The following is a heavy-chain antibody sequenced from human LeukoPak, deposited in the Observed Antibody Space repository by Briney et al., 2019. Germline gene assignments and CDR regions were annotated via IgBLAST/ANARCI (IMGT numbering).Heavy chain of an antibody. V-gene: IGHV3-30*04. CDR2: ISYDGSDD. D-gene: IGHD1-26*01. CDR1: GFSFRTYA. J-gene: IGHJ3*01. Sequence: QAGGSLRLSCEASGFSFRTYAMHWLRQTPGKGLEWVARISYDGSDDHYADSVKGRFTMSRDNAKNTIYLQMDSLLTADTAVYYCARPHSGTHGTFHLWGQGTMVTVSS. CDR3: ARPHSGTHGTFHL.